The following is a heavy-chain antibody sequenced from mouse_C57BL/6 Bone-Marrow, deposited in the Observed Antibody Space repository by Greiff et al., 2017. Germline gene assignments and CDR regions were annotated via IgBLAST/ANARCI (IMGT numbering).Heavy chain of an antibody. CDR3: ARGDGYSPFAY. CDR1: GFNIKNTS. V-gene: IGHV14-3*01. CDR2: IDPANGNT. Sequence: VQLQQSVAELVRPGASVTLSCTASGFNIKNTSMHWVKQRPEQGLEWIGRIDPANGNTKYAPKFKGKATITADTSSNTPYLQLSTLTSEDTSIFNCARGDGYSPFAYWGQGTLVTVSA. J-gene: IGHJ3*01. D-gene: IGHD2-3*01.